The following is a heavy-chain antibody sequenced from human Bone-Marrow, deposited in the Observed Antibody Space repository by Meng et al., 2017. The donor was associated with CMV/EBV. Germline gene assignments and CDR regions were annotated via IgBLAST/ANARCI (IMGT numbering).Heavy chain of an antibody. CDR3: ARDGGSIAAAGNQGFDF. D-gene: IGHD6-13*01. Sequence: ASVKVSCKASGYTFTGYYMHWVRQAPGQGLEWMGWINPNSGGTNYAQKFQGRVTMTRDTSISTAYMELSRQRSDDTAVYYCARDGGSIAAAGNQGFDFWGQGTLVTASS. CDR1: GYTFTGYY. CDR2: INPNSGGT. J-gene: IGHJ4*02. V-gene: IGHV1-2*02.